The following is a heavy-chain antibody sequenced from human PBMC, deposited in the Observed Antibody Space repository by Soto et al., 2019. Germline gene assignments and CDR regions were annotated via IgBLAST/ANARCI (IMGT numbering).Heavy chain of an antibody. D-gene: IGHD3-3*01. CDR1: GFSLSTSGVG. Sequence: SGPTLVNPTQTLTLTCTFSGFSLSTSGVGVGWIRQPPGKALEWLALIYWDDDKRYSPSLKSRLTITKDTSKNQVVLTMTNMDPVDTATYYCAHSVYYDFWSGYFAPNPFDYWGQGTLVTVSS. V-gene: IGHV2-5*02. CDR2: IYWDDDK. CDR3: AHSVYYDFWSGYFAPNPFDY. J-gene: IGHJ4*02.